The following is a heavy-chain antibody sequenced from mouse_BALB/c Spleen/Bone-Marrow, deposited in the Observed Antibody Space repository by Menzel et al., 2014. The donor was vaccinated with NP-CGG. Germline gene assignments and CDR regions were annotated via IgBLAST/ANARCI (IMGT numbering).Heavy chain of an antibody. Sequence: EVKLVESGAELVKPGASVKLSCTASGFNIKDTYMHWVKQRPEQGLEWIGRIDPANGNTKYDPKFQGKATITADTSSNTAYLRLSSLTSEDTAVYYCARFGVDYWGQGTTLTVSS. V-gene: IGHV14-3*02. CDR1: GFNIKDTY. CDR3: ARFGVDY. J-gene: IGHJ2*01. D-gene: IGHD3-1*01. CDR2: IDPANGNT.